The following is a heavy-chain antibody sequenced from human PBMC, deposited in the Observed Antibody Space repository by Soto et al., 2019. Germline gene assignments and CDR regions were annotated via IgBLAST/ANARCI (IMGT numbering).Heavy chain of an antibody. V-gene: IGHV3-53*01. D-gene: IGHD3-9*01. J-gene: IGHJ6*02. CDR2: FYISGTT. Sequence: GGSLRLSCAASGFSVSSNYMTWVRQAPGKGLECVSIFYISGTTYYADSVKGRFTISRDNSRNTVYLQMNSLRAEDTAVYYCASRGDNYYYYGMDIWGQGTSVTVSS. CDR1: GFSVSSNY. CDR3: ASRGDNYYYYGMDI.